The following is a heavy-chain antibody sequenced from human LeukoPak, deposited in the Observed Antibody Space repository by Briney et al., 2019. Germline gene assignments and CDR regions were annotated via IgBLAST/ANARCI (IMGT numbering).Heavy chain of an antibody. D-gene: IGHD3-10*01. CDR2: IIPIFGTA. Sequence: SVKVSCKASGSTFSSYAISWVRQAPGQGLEWMGGIIPIFGTANYAQKFQGRVTITADESTSTAYMELSSLRSEDTAVYYCASPLGGKLPPGKENAFDIWGQGTMVTVSS. CDR3: ASPLGGKLPPGKENAFDI. J-gene: IGHJ3*02. CDR1: GSTFSSYA. V-gene: IGHV1-69*13.